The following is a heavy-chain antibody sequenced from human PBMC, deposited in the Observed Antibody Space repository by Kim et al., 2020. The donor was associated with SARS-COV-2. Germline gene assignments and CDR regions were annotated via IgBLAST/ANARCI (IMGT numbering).Heavy chain of an antibody. CDR1: GFTFSNAW. CDR2: INSKTDGGAT. V-gene: IGHV3-15*01. D-gene: IGHD2-2*01. CDR3: TTDMTTYAY. J-gene: IGHJ4*02. Sequence: GGSLRLSCAASGFTFSNAWMSWVRQAPGKGLEWVGRINSKTDGGATDYATPVKGRFAISRDDSKNTLYLQMNSLKSEDTAVYYCTTDMTTYAYWGQGTLATVAS.